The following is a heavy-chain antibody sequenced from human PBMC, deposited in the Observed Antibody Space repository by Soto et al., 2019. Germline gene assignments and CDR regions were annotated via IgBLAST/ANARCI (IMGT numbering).Heavy chain of an antibody. CDR3: ARDGDASGYYYCDY. D-gene: IGHD3-22*01. CDR2: INYSRST. V-gene: IGHV4-61*01. Sequence: QVQLQESGPGLVKPSETLSLTCTVSGGSVSSGSYYWTWMRQPPGKGLEWIGYINYSRSTSYNPSLKGRVAISVDPSKKQFSLKVSSVTAADTAVYYCARDGDASGYYYCDYWGQGTLVTVSS. J-gene: IGHJ4*02. CDR1: GGSVSSGSYY.